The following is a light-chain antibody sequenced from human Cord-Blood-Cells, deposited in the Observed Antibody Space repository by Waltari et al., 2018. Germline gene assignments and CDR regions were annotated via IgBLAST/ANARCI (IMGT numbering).Light chain of an antibody. Sequence: QSALTQPASVSGSPGQSITISCTGTTSEVGRYNLVSWYQQHPGKYSPRLIYEDSKRPPWGSYHCSGSKSGDTASLTIAGVQAEDEAAYYCCSYAGSSSYWVFGGGTKLTVL. CDR1: TSEVGRYNL. CDR3: CSYAGSSSYWV. CDR2: EDS. J-gene: IGLJ3*02. V-gene: IGLV2-23*01.